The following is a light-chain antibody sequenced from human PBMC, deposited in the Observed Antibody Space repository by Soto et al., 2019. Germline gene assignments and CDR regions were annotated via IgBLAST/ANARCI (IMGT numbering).Light chain of an antibody. CDR2: AAS. CDR3: QQYYSYPRT. CDR1: QGISSY. V-gene: IGKV1-8*01. Sequence: AIRMTQSPSSLSASTGDRVSITCRASQGISSYLAWYQQKPGKAPKLLIYAASTLQSGVPSRFSGSGPGTDFTLTISCLQSEDFATYYCQQYYSYPRTFGQGTKQDIK. J-gene: IGKJ1*01.